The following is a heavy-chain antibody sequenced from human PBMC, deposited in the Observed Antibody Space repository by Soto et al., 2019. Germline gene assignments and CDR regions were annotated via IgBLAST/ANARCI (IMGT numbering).Heavy chain of an antibody. CDR3: ARVGLSFWSGYLYGMDV. CDR2: ISAYNGNT. Sequence: ASVKVSCKASGYTFTSYGISWVRQAPGQGLEWMGWISAYNGNTNYAQELQGRVTMTTDTSTSTAYMELRSLRSDDTAVYYCARVGLSFWSGYLYGMDVWGQGTTVTVSS. D-gene: IGHD3-3*01. CDR1: GYTFTSYG. J-gene: IGHJ6*02. V-gene: IGHV1-18*04.